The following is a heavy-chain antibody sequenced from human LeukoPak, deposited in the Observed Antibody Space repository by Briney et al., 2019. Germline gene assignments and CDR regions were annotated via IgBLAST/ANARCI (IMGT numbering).Heavy chain of an antibody. V-gene: IGHV3-23*01. D-gene: IGHD3-10*01. CDR3: ASNYASGSYFPSPDY. CDR1: GFTFSNYA. CDR2: ITTTSGST. J-gene: IGHJ4*02. Sequence: GGSLRLSCAASGFTFSNYAMTWVRQAPGKGLEWVSCITTTSGSTYYADSVKGRFTIYRDNSRDTLYLQMSSLRAEDTAVYFCASNYASGSYFPSPDYWGQGTLVTVSS.